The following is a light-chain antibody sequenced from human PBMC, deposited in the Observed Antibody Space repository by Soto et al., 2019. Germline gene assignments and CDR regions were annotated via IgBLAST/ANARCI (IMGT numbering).Light chain of an antibody. Sequence: EIVLTQSPATLSLSPGERATRACRASQTVSSNKLAWYQQKPGQSPRLLLYGASRGATGISDRFSGSGSGTDFSLTITRLEAEDSAVYFRQQYGRPPYTFGQGTKLEIK. CDR3: QQYGRPPYT. CDR2: GAS. J-gene: IGKJ2*01. CDR1: QTVSSNK. V-gene: IGKV3-20*01.